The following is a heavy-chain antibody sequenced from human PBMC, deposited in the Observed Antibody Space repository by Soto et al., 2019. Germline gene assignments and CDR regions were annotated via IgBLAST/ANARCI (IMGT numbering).Heavy chain of an antibody. CDR1: GFTFSSYA. J-gene: IGHJ5*02. D-gene: IGHD6-13*01. Sequence: EVQLLESGGGLVQPGGSLRLSCAASGFTFSSYAMSWVRQAPGNGLEWVSAISGSGGSTYYADSVKGRFTISRDNSKNTLYLQMNSLRAEDTAVYYCANDRLSIAAAVPRNWFDPWGQGTLVTVSS. CDR2: ISGSGGST. V-gene: IGHV3-23*01. CDR3: ANDRLSIAAAVPRNWFDP.